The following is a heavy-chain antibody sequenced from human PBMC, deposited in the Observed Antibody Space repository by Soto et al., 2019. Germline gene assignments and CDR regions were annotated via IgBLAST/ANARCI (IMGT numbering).Heavy chain of an antibody. Sequence: PGESLKISCKASGYRFTSSWIVWVRQMPGKGLEWMGIIYPGDSDTRYRPSFQGQVTISADKPSSTAYLQWNSLQASDTAMYYRARLPGIVAPGTVFLDNWGQGTMVTVSS. CDR2: IYPGDSDT. CDR3: ARLPGIVAPGTVFLDN. V-gene: IGHV5-51*01. CDR1: GYRFTSSW. D-gene: IGHD1-1*01. J-gene: IGHJ4*02.